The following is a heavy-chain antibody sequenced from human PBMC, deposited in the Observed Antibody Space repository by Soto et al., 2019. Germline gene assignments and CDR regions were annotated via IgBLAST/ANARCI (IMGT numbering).Heavy chain of an antibody. CDR3: ARDYGGNDY. Sequence: SETLSLTCAVYGGSFSGYYWSWIRQPPGKGLEWIGEINHSGSTNYNPYLKSRVTISVDTSKNQFSLKLSSVTAADTAVYYCARDYGGNDYWGQGTLVTVSS. J-gene: IGHJ4*02. CDR1: GGSFSGYY. D-gene: IGHD2-15*01. V-gene: IGHV4-34*01. CDR2: INHSGST.